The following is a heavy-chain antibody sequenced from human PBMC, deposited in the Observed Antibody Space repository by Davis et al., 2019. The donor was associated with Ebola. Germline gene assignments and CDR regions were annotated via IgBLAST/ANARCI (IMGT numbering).Heavy chain of an antibody. CDR3: AKDRGSVVVVAGDAFDI. Sequence: PGGSLRLSCAASEFTFSGYAMSWVRQAPGKGLEWGSANSGSGGSTYYADSVKGRFTISRDNSKNTLYLQMKSLRAEDTAVYYCAKDRGSVVVVAGDAFDIWGQVTIVTFSS. CDR1: EFTFSGYA. J-gene: IGHJ3*02. D-gene: IGHD2-15*01. CDR2: NSGSGGST. V-gene: IGHV3-23*01.